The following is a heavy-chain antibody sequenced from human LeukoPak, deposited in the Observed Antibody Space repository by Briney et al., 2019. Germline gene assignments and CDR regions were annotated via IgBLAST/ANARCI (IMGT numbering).Heavy chain of an antibody. Sequence: ASVKVSCKASGYTFTSYDINWVRQATGQGLEWMGWMNPNSGNTGYAQKFQGRVTMTRNTSISTAYMELSSLRSEDTAAYYCARDPPYSIAAAGNADYWGQGTLVTVSS. V-gene: IGHV1-8*01. D-gene: IGHD6-13*01. CDR2: MNPNSGNT. CDR3: ARDPPYSIAAAGNADY. CDR1: GYTFTSYD. J-gene: IGHJ4*02.